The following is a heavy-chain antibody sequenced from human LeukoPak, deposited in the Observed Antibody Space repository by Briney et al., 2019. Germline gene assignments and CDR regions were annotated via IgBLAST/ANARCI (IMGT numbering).Heavy chain of an antibody. CDR3: AKDRRIVGATYFDY. J-gene: IGHJ4*02. CDR2: ISGSGGST. D-gene: IGHD1-26*01. Sequence: GGSLRLSCAASGSTFSSYAMSWVRQAPGKGLEWVSAISGSGGSTYYADSVKGRFTISRDNSKNTLYLQMNSLRAEDTAVYYCAKDRRIVGATYFDYWGQGTLVTVSS. CDR1: GSTFSSYA. V-gene: IGHV3-23*01.